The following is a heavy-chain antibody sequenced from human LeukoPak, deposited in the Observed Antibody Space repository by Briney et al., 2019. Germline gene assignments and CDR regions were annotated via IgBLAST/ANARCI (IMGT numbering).Heavy chain of an antibody. V-gene: IGHV3-21*06. Sequence: GGSLRLSCAASRFTFSSYSMNWVRQAPGKGLEWVSSMSSSSTYIYYADSVKGRFTISRDSAKNSLYLQMNSLRVEDTAIYYCAKDGDSSGYNHAFDIWGQGTMVTVSS. CDR3: AKDGDSSGYNHAFDI. D-gene: IGHD3-22*01. CDR2: MSSSSTYI. J-gene: IGHJ3*02. CDR1: RFTFSSYS.